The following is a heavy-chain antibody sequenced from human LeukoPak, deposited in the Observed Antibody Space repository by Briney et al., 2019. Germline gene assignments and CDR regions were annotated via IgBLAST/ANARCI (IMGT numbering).Heavy chain of an antibody. CDR2: INKGGSYM. CDR3: AREVLIVVEPAANTIDY. J-gene: IGHJ4*02. D-gene: IGHD2-2*01. Sequence: GGSLRLSCAASGFTFRDYTMNWVRQTPGKGLEWVSAINKGGSYMTYADSVKGRFTVSRDNAKNSLFLQMNNLRVEDTAVYFCAREVLIVVEPAANTIDYWGQGTRVTVSS. V-gene: IGHV3-21*01. CDR1: GFTFRDYT.